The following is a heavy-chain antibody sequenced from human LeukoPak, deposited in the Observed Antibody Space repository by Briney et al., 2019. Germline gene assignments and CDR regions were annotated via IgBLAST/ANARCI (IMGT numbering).Heavy chain of an antibody. CDR3: ARGRYGMGYCANGVCNNWFDP. D-gene: IGHD2-8*01. J-gene: IGHJ5*02. Sequence: ASVKVSCKASGYTFTSYDINWVRQATGQGLEWMGWMNPNSGNTGYAQKFQGRVTMTKDTSISTAYMELSSLRSEDTAVYYCARGRYGMGYCANGVCNNWFDPWGQGTLVTVSS. V-gene: IGHV1-8*01. CDR2: MNPNSGNT. CDR1: GYTFTSYD.